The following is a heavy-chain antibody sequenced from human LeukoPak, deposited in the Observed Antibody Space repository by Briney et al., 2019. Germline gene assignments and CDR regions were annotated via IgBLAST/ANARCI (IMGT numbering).Heavy chain of an antibody. CDR2: ISGSGGST. V-gene: IGHV3-23*01. D-gene: IGHD3-22*01. Sequence: PGGSLRLSCAASGFTFSSYAMSWVRQAPGKGLEWASAISGSGGSTYYADSVKGRFTISRDNSKNTLYLQMNSLRAEDTAVYYCAKDPAHYYDSSGYYSCWGQGTLVTVSS. J-gene: IGHJ4*02. CDR3: AKDPAHYYDSSGYYSC. CDR1: GFTFSSYA.